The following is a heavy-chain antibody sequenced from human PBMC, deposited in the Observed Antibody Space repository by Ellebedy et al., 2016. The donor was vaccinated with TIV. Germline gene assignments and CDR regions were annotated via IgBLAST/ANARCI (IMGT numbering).Heavy chain of an antibody. Sequence: GGSLRLSXAASGFTFSSYAMHWVRQAPGKGLEWVAVISYDGSNKYYADSVKGRFSISRDNSKKTVYLEMNSLRTEDTAVFYCARVREVGAIPGFFHNWGQGTLVTVSS. CDR2: ISYDGSNK. D-gene: IGHD1-26*01. V-gene: IGHV3-30-3*01. J-gene: IGHJ4*02. CDR3: ARVREVGAIPGFFHN. CDR1: GFTFSSYA.